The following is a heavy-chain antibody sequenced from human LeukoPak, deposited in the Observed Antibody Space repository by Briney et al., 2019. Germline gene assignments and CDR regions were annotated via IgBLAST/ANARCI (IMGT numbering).Heavy chain of an antibody. CDR1: GFTFSSYE. D-gene: IGHD1-14*01. Sequence: AGGSLRLSCAASGFTFSSYEMNWVRQAPGKGLEWVSGISGGGGSTYYADSVKGRFTISRDNSKNTLYLQMDSLRAEDTALYYCAKGSGINHYHWIDPWGQGTLVTVSS. J-gene: IGHJ5*02. V-gene: IGHV3-23*01. CDR3: AKGSGINHYHWIDP. CDR2: ISGGGGST.